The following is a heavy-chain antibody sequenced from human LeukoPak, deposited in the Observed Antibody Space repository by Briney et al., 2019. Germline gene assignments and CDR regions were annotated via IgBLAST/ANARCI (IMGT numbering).Heavy chain of an antibody. CDR2: VNHSGST. CDR1: GGSFSGYY. D-gene: IGHD3-3*01. CDR3: ARRNRITVFGVVDSYYFDY. J-gene: IGHJ4*02. V-gene: IGHV4-34*01. Sequence: SETLSLTCAVYGGSFSGYYWSWLRQPPGRGLEWIGEVNHSGSTNYNPSLKSRVTISADTSKNQFSLKLSSVTAADTAVYYCARRNRITVFGVVDSYYFDYWGQGTLVTVSS.